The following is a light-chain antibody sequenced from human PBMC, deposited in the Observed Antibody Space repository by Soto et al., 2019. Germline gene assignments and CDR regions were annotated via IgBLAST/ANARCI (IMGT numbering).Light chain of an antibody. Sequence: DIQMTQSPSTLSASVGDRVTITCRACQSISSWLAWYQQKPGKAPKLLIYDASSLESGVPSRFSGSGSGTEFTLTISSLQPDDFATYYCQQYNSFITFGGGTKVEI. CDR3: QQYNSFIT. J-gene: IGKJ4*01. V-gene: IGKV1-5*01. CDR2: DAS. CDR1: QSISSW.